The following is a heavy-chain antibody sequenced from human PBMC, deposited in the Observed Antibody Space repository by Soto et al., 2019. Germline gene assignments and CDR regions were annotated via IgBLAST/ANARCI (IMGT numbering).Heavy chain of an antibody. V-gene: IGHV3-33*01. CDR2: IWYDGSNK. Sequence: GGSLRLSCAASGFTFSSYGMHWVRQAPGKGLEWVAVIWYDGSNKYYADSVKGRFTISRDNSKNTLYLQMNSLRAEDTAVYYCARDYYDSSGYPWYWGQGTMVTVYS. D-gene: IGHD3-22*01. CDR3: ARDYYDSSGYPWY. CDR1: GFTFSSYG. J-gene: IGHJ4*02.